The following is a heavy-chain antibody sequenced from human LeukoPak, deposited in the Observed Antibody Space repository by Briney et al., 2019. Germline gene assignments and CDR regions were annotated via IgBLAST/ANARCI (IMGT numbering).Heavy chain of an antibody. D-gene: IGHD2-21*01. J-gene: IGHJ4*02. V-gene: IGHV3-66*01. CDR1: EFSVGSNY. CDR3: AKELPPGDY. CDR2: IYSGGST. Sequence: GGSLRLSCAASEFSVGSNYMTWVRQAPGKGLEWVSLIYSGGSTYYADSVKGRFTISRDNSKNTLYLQMNSLRAEDTAVYYCAKELPPGDYWGQGTLVTVSS.